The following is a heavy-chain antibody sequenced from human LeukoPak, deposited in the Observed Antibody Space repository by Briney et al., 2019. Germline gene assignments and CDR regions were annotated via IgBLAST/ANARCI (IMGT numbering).Heavy chain of an antibody. V-gene: IGHV3-64*04. CDR2: ISSNGGST. Sequence: GGSLRLSCSASGFTFSSYAMHWVRQAPGKGLEYVSAISSNGGSTYYADSVKGRFTISRDNAQNVLFLQMNRLRVEDTAVYYCAAGTAADYWGQGTLVTVSS. D-gene: IGHD6-13*01. J-gene: IGHJ4*02. CDR3: AAGTAADY. CDR1: GFTFSSYA.